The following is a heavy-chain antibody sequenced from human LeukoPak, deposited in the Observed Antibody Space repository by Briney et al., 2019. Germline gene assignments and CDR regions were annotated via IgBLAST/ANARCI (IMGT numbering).Heavy chain of an antibody. D-gene: IGHD3-10*01. Sequence: PGGSLRLSCIASGFTLSTSWMSWVRQAPGKGLEWVANINQDSSEKLYVDSVKGRFTISRDNAKNSLYLQMNSLRAEDTAVYYCAKDLGYYYGSGSYYNKPPLPLYFDYWGQGTLVTVSS. CDR1: GFTLSTSW. J-gene: IGHJ4*02. CDR3: AKDLGYYYGSGSYYNKPPLPLYFDY. CDR2: INQDSSEK. V-gene: IGHV3-7*03.